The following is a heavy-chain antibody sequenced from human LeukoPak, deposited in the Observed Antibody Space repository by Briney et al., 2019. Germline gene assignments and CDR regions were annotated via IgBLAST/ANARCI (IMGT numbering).Heavy chain of an antibody. CDR1: GGTFTSYA. Sequence: ASVKVSYKASGGTFTSYAFIWVRQAPGQGLEWMGGIIPIFDTTNYAQKFQGRVTITADDSTSTVYMDLSSLRSEDTAVYYCAKADVTLIRGGGYYYGLDVWGKGTTVTVSS. V-gene: IGHV1-69*13. CDR3: AKADVTLIRGGGYYYGLDV. D-gene: IGHD3-10*01. J-gene: IGHJ6*04. CDR2: IIPIFDTT.